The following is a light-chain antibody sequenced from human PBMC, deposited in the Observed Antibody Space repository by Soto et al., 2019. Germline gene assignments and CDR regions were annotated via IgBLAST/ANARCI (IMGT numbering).Light chain of an antibody. J-gene: IGKJ2*01. CDR3: QQHGGSPPYT. CDR2: GTS. CDR1: QTVHSSF. V-gene: IGKV3-20*01. Sequence: EVVLTQSPGTLSLSPGDRATVSCRASQTVHSSFFAWYQQKGGQAPRLLIYGTSNRAAGIPDSFSGHGSGTDFPLTVDGLEPEDFAMYYCQQHGGSPPYTFGRGTRVEI.